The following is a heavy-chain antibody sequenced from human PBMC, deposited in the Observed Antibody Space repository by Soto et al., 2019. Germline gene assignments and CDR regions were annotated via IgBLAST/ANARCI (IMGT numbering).Heavy chain of an antibody. CDR3: GRGRSGELVVFY. Sequence: QVQLVQSGAEVKESGASVKVSCKASGYTFTGYYIHWVRQAPGQGLEWVGEISPKSGGPRYAQKFEGRVTMTKDTSITTVYMEVSNLSPDDTAVYYCGRGRSGELVVFYWGQGTLVTVHS. V-gene: IGHV1-2*02. J-gene: IGHJ4*02. CDR1: GYTFTGYY. D-gene: IGHD1-7*01. CDR2: ISPKSGGP.